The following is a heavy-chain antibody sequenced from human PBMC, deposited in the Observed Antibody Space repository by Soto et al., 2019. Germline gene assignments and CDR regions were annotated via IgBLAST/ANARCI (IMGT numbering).Heavy chain of an antibody. J-gene: IGHJ5*02. Sequence: SVKVSCKASGDTFGRFTINWVRQAPGQGLEWMGGIKPISDITNYAQRFQGRVTFTADASTSTVYLELSSLRSEDTAMYYCARDPSTINKLIGVWFDPWGQGALVTVSS. CDR3: ARDPSTINKLIGVWFDP. CDR2: IKPISDIT. D-gene: IGHD4-4*01. V-gene: IGHV1-69*13. CDR1: GDTFGRFT.